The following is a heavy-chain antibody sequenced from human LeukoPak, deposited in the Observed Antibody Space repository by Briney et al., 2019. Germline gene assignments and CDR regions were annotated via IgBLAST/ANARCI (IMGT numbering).Heavy chain of an antibody. CDR3: ARETPMEGAGYNWFDP. CDR1: GGTFSSYA. CDR2: INPNSGGT. Sequence: ASVKVSCKASGGTFSSYAISWVRQAPGQGLEWMGWINPNSGGTNYAQKFQGRVTMTRDTSISTAYMELSRLRSDDTAVYYCARETPMEGAGYNWFDPWGQGTLVTVSS. V-gene: IGHV1-2*02. D-gene: IGHD1-1*01. J-gene: IGHJ5*02.